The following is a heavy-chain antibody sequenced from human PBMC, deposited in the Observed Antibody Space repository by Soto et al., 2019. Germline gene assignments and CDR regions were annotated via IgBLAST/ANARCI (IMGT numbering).Heavy chain of an antibody. J-gene: IGHJ5*02. CDR3: ARKHSLDYIRWGLDP. D-gene: IGHD4-4*01. CDR1: GYPFSDNQ. CDR2: INPKSDDT. Sequence: XSVKVSCKASGYPFSDNQIHWLRRAPGQGLEWMGRINPKSDDTNYAQKFQGRVTMTRDTSIDTAYLELTGLTSDDTATYYCARKHSLDYIRWGLDPWGQGPLVTVSS. V-gene: IGHV1-2*02.